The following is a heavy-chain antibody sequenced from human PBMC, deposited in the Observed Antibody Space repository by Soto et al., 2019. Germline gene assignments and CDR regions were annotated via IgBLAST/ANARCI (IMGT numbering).Heavy chain of an antibody. CDR1: GYTFTGYF. Sequence: ASVKVSCKASGYTFTGYFMHWVRQAPGQGLQWLGWINPNNGDTNYAQKFQGRVTMTRDTSTNTAYLELNRLRSDDTAVYFCARIKNYHYISGPFDYWGQGTPVTVSS. D-gene: IGHD3-22*01. V-gene: IGHV1-2*02. J-gene: IGHJ4*02. CDR3: ARIKNYHYISGPFDY. CDR2: INPNNGDT.